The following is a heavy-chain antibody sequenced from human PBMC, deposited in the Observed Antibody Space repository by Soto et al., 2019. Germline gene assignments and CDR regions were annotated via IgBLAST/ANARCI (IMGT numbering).Heavy chain of an antibody. V-gene: IGHV1-69*01. CDR2: IIHISETT. CDR1: GVTFSSYA. J-gene: IGHJ6*02. D-gene: IGHD2-2*01. Sequence: QVQLVQSGAEVKKPGSSVKVSCKASGVTFSSYAISWVRQAPGQGLEWMGGIIHISETTNYAQKFQGRVTITADESKSTGYMELSSLRSEDTAVYYCARSQGSSTSLEIYYYYYYGMDVWGQGTTVTVSS. CDR3: ARSQGSSTSLEIYYYYYYGMDV.